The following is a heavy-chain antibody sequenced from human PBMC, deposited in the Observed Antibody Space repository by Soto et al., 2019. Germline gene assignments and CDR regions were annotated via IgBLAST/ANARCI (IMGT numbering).Heavy chain of an antibody. CDR3: TGLIWFSGMDD. V-gene: IGHV6-1*01. J-gene: IGHJ6*04. CDR1: GDSPSSNSTG. CDR2: TCYKSTWNK. D-gene: IGHD2-21*01. Sequence: SQSRSLTSVISGDSPSSNSTGWDWIRQTPSRGREWLGWTCYKSTWNKDSALSVKSRITMTPDTSKNQCSRHLYSLTPEDTAVYYCTGLIWFSGMDDWGEGTPVTVSS.